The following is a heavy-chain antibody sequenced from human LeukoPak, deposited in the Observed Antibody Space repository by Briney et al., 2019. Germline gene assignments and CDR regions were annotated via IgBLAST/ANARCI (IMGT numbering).Heavy chain of an antibody. CDR3: AKRGIAAAGTYFDY. CDR1: GFTFDDYA. V-gene: IGHV3-9*01. J-gene: IGHJ4*02. Sequence: GGSLRLSCAASGFTFDDYATHWVRQAPGKGLEWVSGISWNSGSIGYADSVKGRFTISRDNAKNSLYLQMNSLRAEDTALYYCAKRGIAAAGTYFDYWGQGTLVTVSS. CDR2: ISWNSGSI. D-gene: IGHD6-13*01.